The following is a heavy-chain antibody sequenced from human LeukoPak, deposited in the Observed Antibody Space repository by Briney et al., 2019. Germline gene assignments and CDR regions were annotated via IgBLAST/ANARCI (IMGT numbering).Heavy chain of an antibody. J-gene: IGHJ6*03. V-gene: IGHV4-38-2*02. CDR3: AREGGDYGVNYMDV. CDR2: IYHSGST. Sequence: SETLSLTCTVSGYSISSGYYWGWIRQPPGKGLEWIGSIYHSGSTYYNPSLKSRVTISVDTSKNQFSLKLSSMTAADTAVYYCAREGGDYGVNYMDVWGKGTTVTVSS. D-gene: IGHD4-17*01. CDR1: GYSISSGYY.